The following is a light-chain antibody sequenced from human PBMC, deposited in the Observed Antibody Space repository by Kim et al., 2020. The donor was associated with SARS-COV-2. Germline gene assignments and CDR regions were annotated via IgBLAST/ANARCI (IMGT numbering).Light chain of an antibody. Sequence: SYELTQPLSVSVALGQTARITCGGNNIGRKNVHWYQQKPGQAPVLVIYRDSNRPSGIPERFSSSNSGNTATLTIRRAQAGEEADYNCQVWDSSREVFGGG. CDR1: NIGRKN. CDR3: QVWDSSREV. CDR2: RDS. V-gene: IGLV3-9*01. J-gene: IGLJ2*01.